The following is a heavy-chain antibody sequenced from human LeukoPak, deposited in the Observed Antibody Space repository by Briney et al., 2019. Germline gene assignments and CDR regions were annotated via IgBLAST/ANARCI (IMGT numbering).Heavy chain of an antibody. CDR2: IYYSGST. CDR1: GGSISSSSYY. D-gene: IGHD1-26*01. V-gene: IGHV4-61*01. CDR3: ARVGGRSGSYLDY. J-gene: IGHJ4*02. Sequence: PSETLPLTCTVSGGSISSSSYYWSWIRQPPGKGLEWIGYIYYSGSTNYNPSLKSRVTISVDTSKNQFSLKLSSVTAADTAVYCCARVGGRSGSYLDYWGQGTLVTVSS.